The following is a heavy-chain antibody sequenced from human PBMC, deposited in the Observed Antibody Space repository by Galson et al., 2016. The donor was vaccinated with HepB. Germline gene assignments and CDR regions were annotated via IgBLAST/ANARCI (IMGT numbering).Heavy chain of an antibody. Sequence: SLRLSCAASGINFNVAWMNWVRQVPGKGLEWVGRIRRQSDGGTSDYAAPVKGRIVISRDDSQNMLFLQMNSLKTEDTAVYYCVTGGGNYGFDFWGQGALDTVSS. CDR3: VTGGGNYGFDF. CDR2: IRRQSDGGTS. D-gene: IGHD1-26*01. J-gene: IGHJ4*02. V-gene: IGHV3-15*07. CDR1: GINFNVAW.